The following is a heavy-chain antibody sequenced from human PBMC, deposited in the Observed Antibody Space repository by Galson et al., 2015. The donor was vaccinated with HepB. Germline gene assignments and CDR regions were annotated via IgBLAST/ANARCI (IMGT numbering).Heavy chain of an antibody. CDR2: IDPSDSYT. V-gene: IGHV5-10-1*01. CDR3: ARAGPTDIVVVAASNFWDV. J-gene: IGHJ3*01. Sequence: QSGAEVKKPGESLRISCKASGYSFTNSWISWVRQMPGKGLEWMGRIDPSDSYTSYSPSFQGHVTISADKSISTAYLQWSRLEASDTAIYYCARAGPTDIVVVAASNFWDVWGQGTLVTVSS. D-gene: IGHD2-2*01. CDR1: GYSFTNSW.